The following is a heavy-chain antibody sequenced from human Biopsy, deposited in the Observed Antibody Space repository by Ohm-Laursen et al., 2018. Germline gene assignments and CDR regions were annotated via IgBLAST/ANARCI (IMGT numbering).Heavy chain of an antibody. J-gene: IGHJ4*02. CDR2: ISWNSLSI. D-gene: IGHD3-3*01. CDR1: GFIFDNYA. CDR3: ARFPDFWSGYYVDS. Sequence: SLRLSCAASGFIFDNYALHWVRQAPGKALEWVSGISWNSLSIGYADSVKGRFTVSRDNANNSLFLQMNSLRAEDTAVYYCARFPDFWSGYYVDSWGQGTLVTVSS. V-gene: IGHV3-9*01.